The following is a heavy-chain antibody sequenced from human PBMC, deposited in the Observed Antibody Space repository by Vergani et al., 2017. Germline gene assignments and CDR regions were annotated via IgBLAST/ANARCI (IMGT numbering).Heavy chain of an antibody. J-gene: IGHJ6*02. CDR3: ARVMITFGGVIVTNDGMDV. CDR2: ISISSSYI. D-gene: IGHD3-16*02. CDR1: GFPFSSYS. Sequence: EVQLVESGGGLVKPGGSLRLSCAASGFPFSSYSMNWVRQAPGKGLKWVSSISISSSYIYYADSVKGRFTISRDNANNSLYLQMNSPRAEDTAVYYCARVMITFGGVIVTNDGMDVWGQGTMVTVSS. V-gene: IGHV3-21*01.